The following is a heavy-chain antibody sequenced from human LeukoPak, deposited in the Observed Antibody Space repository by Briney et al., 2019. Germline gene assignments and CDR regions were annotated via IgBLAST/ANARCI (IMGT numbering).Heavy chain of an antibody. CDR1: GGTFSSYA. Sequence: GSSVKVSCKASGGTFSSYAISWVRQAPGQGLEWMGGIIPIFGTANYAQKFQGRVTTTTDESTSTAYMELSSLRSEDTAVYYCARGAAAGPISYYYYYYYMDVWGKGTTVTVSS. J-gene: IGHJ6*03. CDR2: IIPIFGTA. CDR3: ARGAAAGPISYYYYYYYMDV. V-gene: IGHV1-69*05. D-gene: IGHD6-13*01.